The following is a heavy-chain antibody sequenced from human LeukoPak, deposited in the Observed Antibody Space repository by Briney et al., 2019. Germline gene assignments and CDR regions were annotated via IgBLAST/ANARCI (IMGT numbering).Heavy chain of an antibody. Sequence: GGSLRLSCAASGFTFGTFGMHWVRQAPCKGLEWVAFISYDGSSEYDADSVKGRFTISRDNSENTVYLQMNSLRAEDTAVYYCAKSEAYYFGTSGGFDYWGQGTLVTVAS. CDR3: AKSEAYYFGTSGGFDY. CDR1: GFTFGTFG. CDR2: ISYDGSSE. D-gene: IGHD3-22*01. V-gene: IGHV3-30*18. J-gene: IGHJ4*02.